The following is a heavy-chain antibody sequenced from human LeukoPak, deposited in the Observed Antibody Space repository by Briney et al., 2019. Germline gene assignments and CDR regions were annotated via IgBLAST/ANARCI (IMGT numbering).Heavy chain of an antibody. CDR2: INSDGSST. CDR3: ARDVGYSIDY. Sequence: GGSLRLSCAASGFTFSNYWIHWVRQAPGKWLVWVSRINSDGSSTSYADSVKGRFSISRDNANNTLYLQMNSLRAEDTAVYYCARDVGYSIDYWGQGTLVTVSS. D-gene: IGHD2-15*01. CDR1: GFTFSNYW. V-gene: IGHV3-74*01. J-gene: IGHJ4*02.